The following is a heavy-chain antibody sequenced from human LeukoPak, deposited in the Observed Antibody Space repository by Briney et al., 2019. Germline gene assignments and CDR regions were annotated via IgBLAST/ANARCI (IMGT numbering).Heavy chain of an antibody. CDR3: AGTYYYDSSGYYFRY. D-gene: IGHD3-22*01. J-gene: IGHJ1*01. CDR2: VHPNSGNT. CDR1: GYPFTTYE. V-gene: IGHV1-8*01. Sequence: GASVKVSCKTSGYPFTTYEINWVRQAAGQGLEWMGWVHPNSGNTAYAQKFQGRATMTRNTSRSTAYMELSSLRSEDTAVYYCAGTYYYDSSGYYFRYWGQGTLVTVSS.